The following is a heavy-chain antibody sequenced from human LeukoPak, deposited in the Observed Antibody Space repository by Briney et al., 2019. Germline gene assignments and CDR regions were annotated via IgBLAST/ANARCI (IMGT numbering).Heavy chain of an antibody. J-gene: IGHJ4*02. V-gene: IGHV4-38-2*02. CDR3: ARRRRDGCNTGNRLRSYYFDY. D-gene: IGHD5-24*01. Sequence: PSETLSLTCTVSGYSISSGYYWGWIRQPPGKGLEWIGEINHSGSTNYNPSLKSRVTISVDTSKNQFSLKLSSVTAADTAVYYCARRRRDGCNTGNRLRSYYFDYWGQGTLVTVSS. CDR2: INHSGST. CDR1: GYSISSGYY.